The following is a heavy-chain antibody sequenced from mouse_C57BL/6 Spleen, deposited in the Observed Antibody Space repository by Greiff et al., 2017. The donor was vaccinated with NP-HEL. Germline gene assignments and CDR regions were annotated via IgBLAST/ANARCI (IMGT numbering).Heavy chain of an antibody. CDR2: ISSGSSTI. V-gene: IGHV5-17*01. CDR3: ASNYGGFYYAMDY. D-gene: IGHD1-1*01. Sequence: EVKLVESGGGLVKPGGSLKLSCAASGFTFSDYGMHWVRQAPEKGLEWVAYISSGSSTIYYADTVKGRFTISRDNAKNTLFLQMTSLRSEDTAMYYCASNYGGFYYAMDYWGQGTSVTVSS. CDR1: GFTFSDYG. J-gene: IGHJ4*01.